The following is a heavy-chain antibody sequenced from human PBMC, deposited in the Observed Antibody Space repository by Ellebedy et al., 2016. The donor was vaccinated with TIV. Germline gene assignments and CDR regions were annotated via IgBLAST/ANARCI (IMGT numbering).Heavy chain of an antibody. D-gene: IGHD2-15*01. Sequence: ASVQVSCKASGYTFTSFGITWVRQAPGQGLEWMGWISAFNGDTNYVQKLQGRVTITSDTSTSTAYMELRSLRSDDTAVYYCARVIGLRDCSGDICSPPPPLDHWGQGALVTVSS. V-gene: IGHV1-18*04. CDR2: ISAFNGDT. J-gene: IGHJ4*02. CDR1: GYTFTSFG. CDR3: ARVIGLRDCSGDICSPPPPLDH.